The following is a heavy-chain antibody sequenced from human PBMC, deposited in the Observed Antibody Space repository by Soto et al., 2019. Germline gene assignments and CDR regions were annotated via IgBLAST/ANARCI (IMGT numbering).Heavy chain of an antibody. V-gene: IGHV3-23*01. CDR3: ATYSGNYERYGVYYGMDV. Sequence: GGSLRLSCAASGFTFSNYAISWVRQTPGKGLEWVSSISGSGGSTYYADSVKGRFTISRDNSKNTLYLQMNSLRAEDTAVYYCATYSGNYERYGVYYGMDVWGQGTTVTVSS. CDR2: ISGSGGST. D-gene: IGHD1-26*01. J-gene: IGHJ6*02. CDR1: GFTFSNYA.